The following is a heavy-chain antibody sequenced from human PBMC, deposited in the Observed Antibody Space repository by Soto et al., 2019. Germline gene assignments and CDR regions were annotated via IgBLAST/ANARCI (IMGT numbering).Heavy chain of an antibody. V-gene: IGHV4-30-4*01. CDR2: IHYSGST. CDR3: DWSPKGLGKFDY. D-gene: IGHD1-1*01. Sequence: SETLSLTCAVSGASISSGGAYYWSWIRQSPGKGLEWIGYIHYSGSTYYNSSLKSRVTMSVDTAKNRFSLKVSSVTAADTAVYDCDWSPKGLGKFDYWGQGTLVPVSS. J-gene: IGHJ4*02. CDR1: GASISSGGAYY.